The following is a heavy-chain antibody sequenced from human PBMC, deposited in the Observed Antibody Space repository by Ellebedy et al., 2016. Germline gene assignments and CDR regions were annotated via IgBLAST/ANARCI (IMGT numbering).Heavy chain of an antibody. J-gene: IGHJ4*02. D-gene: IGHD3-3*01. Sequence: SETLSLTXTVSGGSISSYYWSWIRQPPGKGLEWIGYIYYSGSTNYNPSLKSRVTISVDTSKNQFSLKLSSVTAADTAVYYCARGRDFWSGYYDYWGQGTLVTVSS. CDR1: GGSISSYY. CDR2: IYYSGST. V-gene: IGHV4-59*01. CDR3: ARGRDFWSGYYDY.